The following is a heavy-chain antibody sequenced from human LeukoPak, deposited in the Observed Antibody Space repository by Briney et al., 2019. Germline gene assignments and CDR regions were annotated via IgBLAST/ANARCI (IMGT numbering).Heavy chain of an antibody. J-gene: IGHJ4*02. D-gene: IGHD3-10*01. V-gene: IGHV1-2*02. CDR3: SGRYGPGPV. CDR2: ILPDGRDT. Sequence: GASVKVSCKASGYTFAARHIHWVRQAPGQGLEWMGWILPDGRDTKYSQKFQDRMTLTTDTSTNTAYMELSRLKPDDTAVYYCSGRYGPGPVWGQGTLISASP. CDR1: GYTFAARH.